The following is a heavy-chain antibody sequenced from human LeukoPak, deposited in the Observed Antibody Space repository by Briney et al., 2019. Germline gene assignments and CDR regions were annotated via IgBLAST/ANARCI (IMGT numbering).Heavy chain of an antibody. V-gene: IGHV1-3*01. CDR2: INAGNGNT. Sequence: ASVKVSCKASRYTFTSYAMHWVRQAPGQRLEWMGWINAGNGNTKYSQKFQGRVTITRDTSASTAYMELSSLRSEDTAVYYCARDRRYCSSTSCYSEFDPWGQGTLVTVSS. CDR3: ARDRRYCSSTSCYSEFDP. J-gene: IGHJ5*02. CDR1: RYTFTSYA. D-gene: IGHD2-2*01.